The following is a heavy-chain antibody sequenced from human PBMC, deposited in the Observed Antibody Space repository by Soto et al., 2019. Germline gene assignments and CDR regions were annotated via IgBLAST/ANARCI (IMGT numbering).Heavy chain of an antibody. CDR2: ISAYNGNT. CDR3: ARYVLRYFDWLTYHYYYGMDV. Sequence: GASVKVSCKASGYTFTSYGISWVRQAPGQGLEWMGWISAYNGNTNYAQKLQGRVTMTTDTSTSTAYMELRSLRSDDTAVYYCARYVLRYFDWLTYHYYYGMDVWGQGTTVTVSS. D-gene: IGHD3-9*01. CDR1: GYTFTSYG. J-gene: IGHJ6*02. V-gene: IGHV1-18*01.